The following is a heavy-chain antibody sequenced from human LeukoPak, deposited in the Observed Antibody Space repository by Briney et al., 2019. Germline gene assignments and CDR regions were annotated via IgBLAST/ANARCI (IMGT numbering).Heavy chain of an antibody. CDR2: ISWNSGSL. CDR3: AKDLWGTVTPYRGFDY. D-gene: IGHD4-17*01. Sequence: PGGSLRLSCAASRFTFEDYAMHWVRQVPGKGLEWVSGISWNSGSLGYSDSVKGRFTISRDNSKNTLYLQMNSLRAEDTAVYYCAKDLWGTVTPYRGFDYWGQGTLVTVSS. CDR1: RFTFEDYA. V-gene: IGHV3-9*01. J-gene: IGHJ4*02.